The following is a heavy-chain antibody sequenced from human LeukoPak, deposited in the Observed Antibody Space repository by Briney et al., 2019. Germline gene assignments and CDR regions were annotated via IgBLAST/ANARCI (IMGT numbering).Heavy chain of an antibody. CDR2: ISSSGSTI. Sequence: GGSLRLSCAASGFTFSSYSMNWVRQAPGKGLEWVSSISSSGSTIYYADSVKGRFTISRDNAKNSLYLQMNSLRAEDTAVYYCAELGITRIGGVWGKGTTVTNSS. CDR1: GFTFSSYS. V-gene: IGHV3-48*04. J-gene: IGHJ6*01. D-gene: IGHD3-10*02. CDR3: AELGITRIGGV.